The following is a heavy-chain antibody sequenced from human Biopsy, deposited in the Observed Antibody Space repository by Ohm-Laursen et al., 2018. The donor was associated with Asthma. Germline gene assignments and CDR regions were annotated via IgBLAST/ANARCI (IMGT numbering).Heavy chain of an antibody. D-gene: IGHD1-26*01. CDR2: ISVYNGNT. J-gene: IGHJ4*02. CDR3: ARAVDYSHYYGIDV. Sequence: SVKVSCKTSGYTFNSAGITWVRQAPGQGLEWMGWISVYNGNTRVAQKLQDRVTMITDTSTSTAYMELGSLRSDDTAVYFCARAVDYSHYYGIDVWGQGTLVTVSP. CDR1: GYTFNSAG. V-gene: IGHV1-18*01.